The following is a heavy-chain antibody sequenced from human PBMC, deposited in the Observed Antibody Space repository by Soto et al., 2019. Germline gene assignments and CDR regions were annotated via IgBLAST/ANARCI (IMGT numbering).Heavy chain of an antibody. CDR2: IIPLFGTT. V-gene: IGHV1-69*01. CDR3: VAELGFGKLSVV. CDR1: GDTFKNCV. D-gene: IGHD3-10*01. J-gene: IGHJ6*02. Sequence: QVQVVQSGVEVRRPGSSVKVSCKASGDTFKNCVISWVRQAPGQGLEWMWGIIPLFGTTDFAQRFQGRLTITTDESTTTAYMELSRLRSEDTATYYCVAELGFGKLSVVWGQGTTVIVSS.